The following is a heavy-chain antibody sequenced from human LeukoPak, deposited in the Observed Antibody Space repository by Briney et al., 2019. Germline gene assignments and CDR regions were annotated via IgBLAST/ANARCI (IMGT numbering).Heavy chain of an antibody. J-gene: IGHJ4*01. CDR3: AKARGYNWNYGVFDY. D-gene: IGHD1-7*01. CDR1: GFTFSSYA. CDR2: ISGSGGST. Sequence: PGGSLRLSCAASGFTFSSYAMSWVRQAPGKGLEWVSAISGSGGSTYYADSVKGRFTISRDNSKNTLYLQMNSLRAEDTAVYYCAKARGYNWNYGVFDYCGHGTLVTVSS. V-gene: IGHV3-23*01.